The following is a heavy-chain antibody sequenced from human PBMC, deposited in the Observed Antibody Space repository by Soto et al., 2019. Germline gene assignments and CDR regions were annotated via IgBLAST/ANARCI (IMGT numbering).Heavy chain of an antibody. Sequence: GGSLRLSCAASGFTFSSYAMSWVRQAPGKGLEWVSGISGSGGSTYYVDSVEGRFTISRDNSKNTLYLQMNSLRAEDTAVYYCARDFGYNYGYDAFDIWGQGTMVTVSS. CDR2: ISGSGGST. CDR3: ARDFGYNYGYDAFDI. D-gene: IGHD5-18*01. J-gene: IGHJ3*02. CDR1: GFTFSSYA. V-gene: IGHV3-23*01.